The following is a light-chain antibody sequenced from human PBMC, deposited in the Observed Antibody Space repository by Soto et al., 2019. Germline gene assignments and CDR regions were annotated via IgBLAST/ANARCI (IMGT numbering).Light chain of an antibody. J-gene: IGKJ4*01. CDR1: QSVSSY. Sequence: EVVMTQSPSTLSVSTGERATLSCRASQSVSSYLAWYQQKPGQAPRLLIYDASNRATGIPARFSGSGSGTDFTLTISSLEPEDFAVYYCQQRSNWLTFGGGTKVDI. V-gene: IGKV3-11*01. CDR2: DAS. CDR3: QQRSNWLT.